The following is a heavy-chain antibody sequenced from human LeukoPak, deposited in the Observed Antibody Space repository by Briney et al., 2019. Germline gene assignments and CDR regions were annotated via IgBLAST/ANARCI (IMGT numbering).Heavy chain of an antibody. D-gene: IGHD6-13*01. J-gene: IGHJ3*02. CDR1: GFTFSSYA. V-gene: IGHV3-23*01. Sequence: PGGSLRLSCAASGFTFSSYAMRWVRQAPGEGLGWGSAISGSGGSPYYADSVKGRFTTSRDNSKNPLHLQMNSLRAEDTAVYYCAKDRSSSWSIDAFDIWGQGTMVPVSS. CDR2: ISGSGGSP. CDR3: AKDRSSSWSIDAFDI.